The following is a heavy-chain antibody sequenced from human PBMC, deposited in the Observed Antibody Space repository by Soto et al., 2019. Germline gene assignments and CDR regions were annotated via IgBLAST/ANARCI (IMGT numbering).Heavy chain of an antibody. Sequence: QVQLVRSGAEVKKHGASVKVSCKAYGFTFTSYGISWVRQAPGQGLEWMGWISAYNGNTNYAQKLQGRVTMTTDTSRSTAYMELRSLRPDDTAVYYCARGSWFDDYWGQGTLVTVSS. J-gene: IGHJ4*02. CDR1: GFTFTSYG. CDR3: ARGSWFDDY. D-gene: IGHD3-10*01. CDR2: ISAYNGNT. V-gene: IGHV1-18*01.